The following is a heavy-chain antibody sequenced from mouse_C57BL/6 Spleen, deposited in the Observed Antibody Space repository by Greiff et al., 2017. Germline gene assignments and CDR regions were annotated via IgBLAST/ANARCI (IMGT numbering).Heavy chain of an antibody. Sequence: QVQLQQSGPELVKPGASVKISCKASGYAFSSSWRNWVKQRPGKGLEWIGRIYPGDGDTNYNGKFKGKATLTADKSSSTAYMQLSSLTSEDSAVYFCARGPHYYGSSSFAYWGQGTLVTVSA. CDR2: IYPGDGDT. V-gene: IGHV1-82*01. CDR1: GYAFSSSW. CDR3: ARGPHYYGSSSFAY. D-gene: IGHD1-1*01. J-gene: IGHJ3*01.